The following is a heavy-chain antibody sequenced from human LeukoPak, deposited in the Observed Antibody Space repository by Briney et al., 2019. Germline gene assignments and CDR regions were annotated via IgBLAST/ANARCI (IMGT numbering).Heavy chain of an antibody. V-gene: IGHV3-13*05. D-gene: IGHD6-19*01. CDR3: VRGGLGLADDAFDI. Sequence: PGGSLRLSCAASGFTFSSYDMHWVRQATGKGLEWVAVIGPAADPYYPVSVKGRFTISRENAKNSLYLQMNSLRAGDTAVYYCVRGGLGLADDAFDIWGQGTMVTASS. J-gene: IGHJ3*02. CDR2: IGPAADP. CDR1: GFTFSSYD.